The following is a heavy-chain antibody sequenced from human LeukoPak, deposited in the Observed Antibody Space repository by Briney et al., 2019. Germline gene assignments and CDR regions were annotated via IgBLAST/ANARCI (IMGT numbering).Heavy chain of an antibody. CDR2: ISGSGGST. CDR3: AKAPPDYYYDSSGYYYHFFDY. V-gene: IGHV3-23*01. J-gene: IGHJ4*02. Sequence: GGSLRLSCAASGFTFSFHWMPWVRQAPGKGLEWVSAISGSGGSTYYADSVKGRFTISRDNSKNTLYLQMNSLRAEDTAVYYCAKAPPDYYYDSSGYYYHFFDYWGQGTLVTVSS. D-gene: IGHD3-22*01. CDR1: GFTFSFHW.